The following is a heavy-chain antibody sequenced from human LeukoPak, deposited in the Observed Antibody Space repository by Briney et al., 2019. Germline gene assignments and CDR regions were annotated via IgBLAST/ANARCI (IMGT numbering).Heavy chain of an antibody. J-gene: IGHJ5*02. V-gene: IGHV4-34*01. D-gene: IGHD3-3*01. Sequence: PSETLSLTCSVYGGSFSDYYWSWIRQPPGKGLEWIGEISHSGSTKFNPSLKSRVTISVDTPRNQFSLNLTSVTAADTAVYYCARAGLSIFGMITPNWFDPWGQGTLVSVSS. CDR2: ISHSGST. CDR1: GGSFSDYY. CDR3: ARAGLSIFGMITPNWFDP.